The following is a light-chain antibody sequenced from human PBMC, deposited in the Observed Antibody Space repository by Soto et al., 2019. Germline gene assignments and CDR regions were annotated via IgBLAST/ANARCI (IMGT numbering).Light chain of an antibody. CDR3: CSYARNRDVV. CDR1: SSDVGSYNL. V-gene: IGLV2-23*01. CDR2: EGS. Sequence: HSALTQPASVSGSPGQSITISCTGTSSDVGSYNLVSWYQQHPGKAPKLMIYEGSKRPSGVSNRFSGSKSGNTASLTISGLQAEDEADYYCCSYARNRDVVFGGGTKVTVL. J-gene: IGLJ2*01.